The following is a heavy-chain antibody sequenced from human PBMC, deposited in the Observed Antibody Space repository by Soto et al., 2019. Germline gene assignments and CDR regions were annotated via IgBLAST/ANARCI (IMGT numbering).Heavy chain of an antibody. CDR3: ARQYCSGGRCFDAFDI. Sequence: QVQLQESGPGLVKPSETPSLSCTVSGGSVSSGSYYWSWIRQPPGKGLEWIGYVYNSGSTNYNPSFTSRVTMSVDSSKSQFSLQLSSVTAADTAIYYCARQYCSGGRCFDAFDIWGQGTMVTVSS. J-gene: IGHJ3*02. CDR2: VYNSGST. V-gene: IGHV4-61*01. CDR1: GGSVSSGSYY. D-gene: IGHD2-15*01.